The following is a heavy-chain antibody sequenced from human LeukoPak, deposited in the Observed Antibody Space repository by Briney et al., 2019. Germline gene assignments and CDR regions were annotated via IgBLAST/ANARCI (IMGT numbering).Heavy chain of an antibody. V-gene: IGHV4-39*01. CDR2: IYYSGST. D-gene: IGHD2-2*01. CDR1: IDSFTNYY. Sequence: NPSETLSLTCAVYIDSFTNYYWGWIRQPPGKGLEWIGSIYYSGSTYYNPSLKSRVTISVDTSKNQFSLKLSSVTAADTAVYYCARHGDDQLLLNWFDPWGQGTLVTVSS. J-gene: IGHJ5*02. CDR3: ARHGDDQLLLNWFDP.